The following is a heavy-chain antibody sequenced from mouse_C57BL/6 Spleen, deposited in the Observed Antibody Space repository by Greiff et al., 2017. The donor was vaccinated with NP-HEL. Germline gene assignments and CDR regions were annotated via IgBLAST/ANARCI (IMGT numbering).Heavy chain of an antibody. CDR1: GFNIKNTY. V-gene: IGHV14-3*01. CDR2: IDPANGNT. J-gene: IGHJ1*03. Sequence: VQLKESVAELVRPGASVKLSCTASGFNIKNTYMHWVKQRPEQGLEWIGRIDPANGNTKYAPKFQGKATITADTSSNTAYLQLSSLTSEDTAIYYCVVDYYGSSWDFDVWGTGTTVTVSS. CDR3: VVDYYGSSWDFDV. D-gene: IGHD1-1*01.